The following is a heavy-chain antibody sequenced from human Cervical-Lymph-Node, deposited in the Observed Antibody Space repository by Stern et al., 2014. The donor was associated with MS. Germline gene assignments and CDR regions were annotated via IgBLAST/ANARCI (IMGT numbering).Heavy chain of an antibody. D-gene: IGHD4-11*01. Sequence: VQLVESGPGLVKPSETLSRTCTVSGGSISSSYYWGWIRQSSGKGLEWIGRIDDTGRTFYNPSLKSRVHISLDTSNNPFFPTLSSVTAADTAVYYCVRQVTVRSRFDYWGQGTLVTVSS. J-gene: IGHJ4*02. V-gene: IGHV4-39*01. CDR1: GGSISSSYY. CDR3: VRQVTVRSRFDY. CDR2: IDDTGRT.